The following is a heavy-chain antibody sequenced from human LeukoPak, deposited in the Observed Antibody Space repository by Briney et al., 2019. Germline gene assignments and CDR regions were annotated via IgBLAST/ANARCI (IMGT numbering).Heavy chain of an antibody. CDR2: IYYSGNT. CDR1: GGSIGSDYY. Sequence: SETLSLTCTVSGGSIGSDYYWSWIRQPPGKGLEWIGYIYYSGNTNYNPSLKSRVTMSVDTSKNQFSLKLSSVTAADTAVYYCARDIGRNDAFEIWGQGTMVSVSS. D-gene: IGHD1-14*01. CDR3: ARDIGRNDAFEI. V-gene: IGHV4-59*01. J-gene: IGHJ3*02.